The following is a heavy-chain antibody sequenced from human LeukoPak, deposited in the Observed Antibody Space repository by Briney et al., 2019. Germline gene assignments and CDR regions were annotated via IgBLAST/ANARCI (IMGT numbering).Heavy chain of an antibody. J-gene: IGHJ4*02. D-gene: IGHD6-19*01. V-gene: IGHV4-34*01. CDR1: GGSFSGYY. Sequence: ASETLSLTCAVYGGSFSGYYWSWIRQPPGKGLEWIGEINHSGSTNYNPSLKSRVTISVDTSKNQFSLKLSSVTAADTAVYYCARHTRSGWYVDYWGQGTLVTVSS. CDR2: INHSGST. CDR3: ARHTRSGWYVDY.